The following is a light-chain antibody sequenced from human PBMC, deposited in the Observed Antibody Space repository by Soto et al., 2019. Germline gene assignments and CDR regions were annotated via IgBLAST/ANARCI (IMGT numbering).Light chain of an antibody. J-gene: IGLJ1*01. CDR3: SSYRTGGSYV. V-gene: IGLV2-14*01. Sequence: QSVVTQPSSGSGSPGLSSAIFCTGTSSDVGGYNSVSWYQQHPGKAPKLVIYDVTSRPSGVSNRFSGSKSGNTASLTISGLQAEDEGDYYCSSYRTGGSYVFGTGTKVTVL. CDR1: SSDVGGYNS. CDR2: DVT.